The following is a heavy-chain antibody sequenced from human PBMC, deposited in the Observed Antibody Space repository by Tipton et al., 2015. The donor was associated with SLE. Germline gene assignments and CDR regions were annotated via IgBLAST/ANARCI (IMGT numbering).Heavy chain of an antibody. Sequence: TLSLTCTVSGGSISSSSYYWGWIRQPPGKGLEWIGNIYYSGSTYYNPSLKSRVTISVDTSKNQFSLKLSSVTAADTAVYYCARGAHAFDIWGQGTMVTVSS. J-gene: IGHJ3*02. CDR3: ARGAHAFDI. V-gene: IGHV4-39*01. CDR1: GGSISSSSYY. CDR2: IYYSGST.